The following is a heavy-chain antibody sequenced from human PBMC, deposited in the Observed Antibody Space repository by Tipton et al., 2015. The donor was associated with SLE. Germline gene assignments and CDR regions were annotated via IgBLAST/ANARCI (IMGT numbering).Heavy chain of an antibody. J-gene: IGHJ6*02. Sequence: SLRLSCAASGFTFRSYAMHWVRQAPGKGLEWVAVISYDGSNKCYADSVKGRFTISRDNSKNTLYLQMNSLRAEDTAVYYCARVIAAPPYGMDVWGQGTTVTVSS. CDR3: ARVIAAPPYGMDV. CDR2: ISYDGSNK. V-gene: IGHV3-30*04. CDR1: GFTFRSYA. D-gene: IGHD6-13*01.